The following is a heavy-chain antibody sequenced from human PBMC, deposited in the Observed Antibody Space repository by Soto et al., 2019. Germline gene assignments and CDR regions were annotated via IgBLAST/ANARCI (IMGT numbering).Heavy chain of an antibody. CDR2: IYYSGST. Sequence: GSISRYSSSHIKKNPGKGLEWIGYIYYSGSTNYNPSLNSRVTISVDTSKNQFSLTLSSATAADTAVYFCARHIDGSRKVCFDYGGQVTLVTVSS. J-gene: IGHJ4*02. V-gene: IGHV4-59*08. D-gene: IGHD3-16*02. CDR1: GSISRYS. CDR3: ARHIDGSRKVCFDY.